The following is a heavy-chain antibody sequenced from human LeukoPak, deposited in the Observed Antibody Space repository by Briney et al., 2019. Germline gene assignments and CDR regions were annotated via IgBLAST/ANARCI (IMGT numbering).Heavy chain of an antibody. Sequence: SETLSLTCSVSGGSISSNNYYWGWIRQPPGKGLEWIGSIYSSGSTYYNSSLKSRVTISVDTSKNQFSLKLSSVTAADTAVYYCARVVVPLYYHDSSGYYYVDYWGQGTLVTVSS. J-gene: IGHJ4*02. V-gene: IGHV4-39*07. CDR2: IYSSGST. CDR3: ARVVVPLYYHDSSGYYYVDY. CDR1: GGSISSNNYY. D-gene: IGHD3-22*01.